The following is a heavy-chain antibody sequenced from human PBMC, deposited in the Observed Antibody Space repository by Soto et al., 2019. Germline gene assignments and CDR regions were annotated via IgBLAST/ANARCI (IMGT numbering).Heavy chain of an antibody. CDR1: GFTFTDAW. J-gene: IGHJ4*02. V-gene: IGHV3-15*01. Sequence: GGSVRLSCAASGFTFTDAWMNWVRQAPGKGLEWVGLIKSKTAGGTVDYPAAVKGRFIISRDDSRNTLYLQINSLKTEDIAVYYCATAHPRGPDYWRQGPLFTVYS. CDR3: ATAHPRGPDY. CDR2: IKSKTAGGTV. D-gene: IGHD5-12*01.